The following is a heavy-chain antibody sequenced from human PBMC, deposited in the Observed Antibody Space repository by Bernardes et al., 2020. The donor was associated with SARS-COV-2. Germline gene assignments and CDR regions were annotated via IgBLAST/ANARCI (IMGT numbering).Heavy chain of an antibody. J-gene: IGHJ6*02. CDR1: GGSISTSEW. CDR3: AKNYHYSLDV. V-gene: IGHV4-4*02. Sequence: SQTLSLTCIVSGGSISTSEWWSWVRQRPGPRLEWIGPIFRGERPAYNPSLKSRVTISVDKSQNQFSLKLSSVTAADTAVYYCAKNYHYSLDVWGQGTAVTVSS. CDR2: IFRGERP. D-gene: IGHD1-7*01.